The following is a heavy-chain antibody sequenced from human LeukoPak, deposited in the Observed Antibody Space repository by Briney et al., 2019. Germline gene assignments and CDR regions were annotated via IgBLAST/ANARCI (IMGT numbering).Heavy chain of an antibody. J-gene: IGHJ4*02. D-gene: IGHD6-13*01. V-gene: IGHV1-2*02. CDR3: ARDRQQDYFDY. CDR1: GYTFTAYY. CDR2: INPNSGGT. Sequence: WASVKVSCKASGYTFTAYYMHWVRQAPGQGPEWMGWINPNSGGTKYVQKLQGRVTMTRDTSISTAYLELSSLRSDDTAVYYCARDRQQDYFDYWGQGTLVTVSS.